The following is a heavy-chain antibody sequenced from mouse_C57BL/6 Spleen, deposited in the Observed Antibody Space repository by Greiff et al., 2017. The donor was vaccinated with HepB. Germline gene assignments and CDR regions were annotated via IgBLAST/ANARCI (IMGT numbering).Heavy chain of an antibody. CDR1: GFTFSDYG. Sequence: EVKLMESGGGLVKPGGSLKLSCAASGFTFSDYGMHWVRQAPEKGLEWVAYISSGSSTIYYADTVKGRFTISRDNAKNTLFLQMTSLRSEDTAMYYCAGLGYYEYFDYWGQGTTLTVSS. CDR2: ISSGSSTI. V-gene: IGHV5-17*01. CDR3: AGLGYYEYFDY. D-gene: IGHD2-3*01. J-gene: IGHJ2*01.